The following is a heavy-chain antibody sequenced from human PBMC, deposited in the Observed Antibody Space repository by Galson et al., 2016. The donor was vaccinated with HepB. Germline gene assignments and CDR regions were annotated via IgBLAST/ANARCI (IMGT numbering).Heavy chain of an antibody. D-gene: IGHD3-22*01. CDR3: ARGGASSRWLFP. Sequence: ETLSLTCTVSGGSVSTGSYYWRWIRQPPGKGLEWSGNIYYSGSTNYNPSLESRITISVDTSTTQFSLKLSSVTAADTAVYYCARGGASSRWLFPWSQGTLVTVSS. CDR1: GGSVSTGSYY. V-gene: IGHV4-61*01. CDR2: IYYSGST. J-gene: IGHJ5*02.